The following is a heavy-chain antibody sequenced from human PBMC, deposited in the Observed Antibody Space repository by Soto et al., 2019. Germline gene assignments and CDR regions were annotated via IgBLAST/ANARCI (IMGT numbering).Heavy chain of an antibody. V-gene: IGHV3-9*01. J-gene: IGHJ5*02. CDR2: ISRNSYTI. CDR3: AKGPYSSGWYWFDP. CDR1: GFTFDDFA. D-gene: IGHD6-19*01. Sequence: TGGSLRLSCAASGFTFDDFAMYWVRQSPGKGLEWVSGISRNSYTIAYADSVKGRFTISRDNARNSLYLQMNSLRAEDTALYYCAKGPYSSGWYWFDPWGQGTLVTVSS.